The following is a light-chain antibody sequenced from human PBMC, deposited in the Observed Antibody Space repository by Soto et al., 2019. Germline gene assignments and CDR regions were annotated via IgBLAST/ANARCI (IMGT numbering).Light chain of an antibody. CDR3: QQYNTHSPPWT. CDR1: QSISHH. J-gene: IGKJ1*01. V-gene: IGKV1-5*01. Sequence: DIQMTQSPSTLSASVGDRVTITCRASQSISHHLAWYQQKPGKALRLLIYDASILKSGVPSTFSASGSGTDFTLTISSLQPDDFATYYCQQYNTHSPPWTFGQGTKVEFK. CDR2: DAS.